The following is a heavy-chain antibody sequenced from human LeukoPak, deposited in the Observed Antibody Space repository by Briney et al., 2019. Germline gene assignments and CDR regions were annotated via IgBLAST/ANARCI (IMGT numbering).Heavy chain of an antibody. Sequence: SETLSLTCTVSGGSISSSSYYWGWIRQPPGKGLEWIGSIYYSGSTYYNPSLKSRVTISVDTSKNQFSLKLSSVTAADTAVYYCAREIGELDYDFWSGYEDWFDSWGQGTLVTVSS. J-gene: IGHJ5*01. D-gene: IGHD3-3*01. CDR3: AREIGELDYDFWSGYEDWFDS. V-gene: IGHV4-39*07. CDR2: IYYSGST. CDR1: GGSISSSSYY.